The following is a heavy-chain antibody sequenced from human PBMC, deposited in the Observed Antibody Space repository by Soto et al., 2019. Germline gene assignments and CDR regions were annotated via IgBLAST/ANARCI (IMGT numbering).Heavy chain of an antibody. J-gene: IGHJ4*02. CDR1: GGSISSGGYY. V-gene: IGHV4-31*03. CDR2: IYYSGST. D-gene: IGHD5-18*01. Sequence: QVQLQESGPGLVKPSQTLSLTCSVSGGSISSGGYYWNWIRQHPGKGLEWIGSIYYSGSTYYHPSLTSRLTISLDMSKNQFSLKLSSVTAADTAVYYCAQTQGPRGDNSGSDYWGQGTLVTVSS. CDR3: AQTQGPRGDNSGSDY.